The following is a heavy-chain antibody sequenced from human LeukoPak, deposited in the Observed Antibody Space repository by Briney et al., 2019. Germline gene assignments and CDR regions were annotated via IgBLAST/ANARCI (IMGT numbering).Heavy chain of an antibody. V-gene: IGHV4-34*01. CDR1: GGSFSVYY. Sequence: LSETLSLTCAVYGGSFSVYYWSWIRQPPGKGLEWIGEINHSGSTNYNPSLKSRVTISVDTSKNQFSLKLSSVTAADTAVYYCARPYSSGWYGRKGFDYWGQGTLVTASS. CDR3: ARPYSSGWYGRKGFDY. J-gene: IGHJ4*02. CDR2: INHSGST. D-gene: IGHD6-19*01.